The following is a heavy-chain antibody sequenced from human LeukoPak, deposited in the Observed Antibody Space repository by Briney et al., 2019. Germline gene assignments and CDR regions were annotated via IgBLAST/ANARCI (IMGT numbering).Heavy chain of an antibody. Sequence: SETLSLTCTVSGGSISSYYWSWIRQPPGKGLEWIGFIYYSGSTNYNPSLKSRVTISVDKSKNQFSLKLSSVTAADTAVYYCARDLDYDILTGYPAPIDYWGQGTLVTVSS. V-gene: IGHV4-59*12. D-gene: IGHD3-9*01. J-gene: IGHJ4*02. CDR1: GGSISSYY. CDR3: ARDLDYDILTGYPAPIDY. CDR2: IYYSGST.